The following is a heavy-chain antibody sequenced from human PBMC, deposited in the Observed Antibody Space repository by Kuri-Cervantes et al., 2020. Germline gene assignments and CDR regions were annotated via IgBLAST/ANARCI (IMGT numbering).Heavy chain of an antibody. CDR1: GFTFSDYY. CDR3: ARDIRARAEWYFDL. CDR2: ISSSGSTI. Sequence: GGSLRLSCAASGFTFSDYYMSWIRQAPGKGLEWVSYISSSGSTIFYADSVKGRFTISRDNAKNSLYLQMNSLRAEDTAVYYCARDIRARAEWYFDLWGRGTLVTVSS. J-gene: IGHJ2*01. V-gene: IGHV3-11*01.